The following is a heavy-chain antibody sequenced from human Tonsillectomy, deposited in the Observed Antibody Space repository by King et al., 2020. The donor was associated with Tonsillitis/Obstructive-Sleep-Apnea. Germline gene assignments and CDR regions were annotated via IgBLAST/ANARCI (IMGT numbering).Heavy chain of an antibody. V-gene: IGHV3-30*03. CDR3: ATDRSAIAAAGFDY. J-gene: IGHJ4*02. CDR2: ISYDGSNK. D-gene: IGHD6-13*01. Sequence: VQLVESGGGVVQPGRSLRLSCAASGFTFSSYGMHWVRQAPGKRLDWVAVISYDGSNKYYADSVKGRFTISRDNSKNTLYLQVNSLRAEDTAVYYCATDRSAIAAAGFDYWGQGTLVTVSS. CDR1: GFTFSSYG.